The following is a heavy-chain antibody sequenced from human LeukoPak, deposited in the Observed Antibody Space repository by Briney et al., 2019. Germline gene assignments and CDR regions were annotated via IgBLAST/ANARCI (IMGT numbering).Heavy chain of an antibody. Sequence: SETLSLTCTVSGGSINSYYWSWIRQPPGKGLEWIGRIYYTGITTYNPSLKSRVTISVDTSKNQFSLTLTSVAAADTAAYYCAKNIGGARNHWFAPWGQGTLVTVSS. V-gene: IGHV4-59*01. CDR3: AKNIGGARNHWFAP. CDR1: GGSINSYY. CDR2: IYYTGIT. J-gene: IGHJ5*02. D-gene: IGHD1-14*01.